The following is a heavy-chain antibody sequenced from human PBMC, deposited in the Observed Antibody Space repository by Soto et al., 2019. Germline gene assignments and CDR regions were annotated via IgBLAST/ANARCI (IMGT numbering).Heavy chain of an antibody. CDR1: GFTFSSYA. D-gene: IGHD2-15*01. CDR2: ISGSGGST. CDR3: AKVKAGYCSGGSCYPFDY. J-gene: IGHJ4*02. Sequence: EVQLLESGGGLVQPGGSLRLSCAASGFTFSSYAMSWVRQAPGKGLEWVSAISGSGGSTYYADSVKGRFTISRDNSKNTQYLQMNSLRAEDTAVYYCAKVKAGYCSGGSCYPFDYWGQGALVTVSS. V-gene: IGHV3-23*01.